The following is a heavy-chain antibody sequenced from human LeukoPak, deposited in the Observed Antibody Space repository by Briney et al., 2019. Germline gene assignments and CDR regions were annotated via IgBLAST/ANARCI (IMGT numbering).Heavy chain of an antibody. CDR2: INSDGSST. CDR1: GFTFSSYW. CDR3: AGGEDDYGDYGRN. Sequence: PGGSLRLSCAASGFTFSSYWMHWVRQAPGKGLVWVSRINSDGSSTSYADSVKGRFTISRDNAKNTLYLQMNSLRAEDTAVYYCAGGEDDYGDYGRNWGQGTLVTVSS. D-gene: IGHD4-17*01. J-gene: IGHJ4*02. V-gene: IGHV3-74*01.